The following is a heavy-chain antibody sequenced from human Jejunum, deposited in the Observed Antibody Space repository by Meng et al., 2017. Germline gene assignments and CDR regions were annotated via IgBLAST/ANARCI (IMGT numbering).Heavy chain of an antibody. CDR2: ISTKSGDT. CDR3: AREDTYYYESRDYDTFAI. D-gene: IGHD3-22*01. V-gene: IGHV1-2*02. Sequence: ASVKVSCKASGDTFTDYYIHWVRQATGQGREWMGWISTKSGDTEYLQKFQGRVTMTRDTSISTTYMELSSARSDDTAVYYCAREDTYYYESRDYDTFAIWGQGKTV. J-gene: IGHJ3*02. CDR1: GDTFTDYY.